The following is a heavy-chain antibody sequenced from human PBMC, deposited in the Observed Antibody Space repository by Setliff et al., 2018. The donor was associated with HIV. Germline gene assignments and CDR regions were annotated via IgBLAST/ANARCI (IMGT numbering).Heavy chain of an antibody. CDR3: ARAVSSFTAVDTLYYYYYMDV. J-gene: IGHJ6*03. D-gene: IGHD5-18*01. CDR1: GGSISKDAYY. CDR2: IYYSGST. V-gene: IGHV4-31*03. Sequence: PSETLSLTCTVSGGSISKDAYYWSWIRQHPGKGLEWIGFIYYSGSTYYNPSLKSRVIISVDTSKNQFSLKLSSVTAADTAVYYCARAVSSFTAVDTLYYYYYMDVWGKGTTVTVSS.